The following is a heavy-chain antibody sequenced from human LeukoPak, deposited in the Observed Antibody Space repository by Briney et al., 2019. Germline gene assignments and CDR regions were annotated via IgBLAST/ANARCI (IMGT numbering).Heavy chain of an antibody. CDR2: IYYSGST. D-gene: IGHD3-10*01. Sequence: PSETLSLTCTVSGGSISSSSYYWGWIRQPPGKGLEWIGSIYYSGSTYYNPSLKSRVTISVDTSKNQFSLKLSSVTAADTAVYYCARVLLWFGELRTPGYNWFDPWGQGTLVTVSS. V-gene: IGHV4-39*07. J-gene: IGHJ5*02. CDR1: GGSISSSSYY. CDR3: ARVLLWFGELRTPGYNWFDP.